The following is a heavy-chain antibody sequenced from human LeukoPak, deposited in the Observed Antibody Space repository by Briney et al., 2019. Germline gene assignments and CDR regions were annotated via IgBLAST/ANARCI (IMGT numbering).Heavy chain of an antibody. CDR3: AREDHYYDSSGYYWGRENYFDY. D-gene: IGHD3-22*01. Sequence: ASVKVSCKASGYTFTGYYMHWVRQAPGQGLEWMGWINPNSGGTNYAQKFQGRVTMTRDTSISTAYMELSRLRSDDTAVYYCAREDHYYDSSGYYWGRENYFDYWGQGTLVIVSS. CDR2: INPNSGGT. CDR1: GYTFTGYY. J-gene: IGHJ4*02. V-gene: IGHV1-2*02.